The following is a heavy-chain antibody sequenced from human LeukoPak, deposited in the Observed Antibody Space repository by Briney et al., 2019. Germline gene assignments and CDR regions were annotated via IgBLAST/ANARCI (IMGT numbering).Heavy chain of an antibody. CDR2: ISSRSSSI. Sequence: GGSLRLSCAASGFTFSSYSMNWVRQAPGKGLEWDSYISSRSSSIYYADSVKGRFTLSRDNAKNSLYLQVNSLRDEDTAVYYCARGDYGDRDLDYWGQGTLVTVSS. V-gene: IGHV3-48*02. J-gene: IGHJ4*02. D-gene: IGHD4-17*01. CDR3: ARGDYGDRDLDY. CDR1: GFTFSSYS.